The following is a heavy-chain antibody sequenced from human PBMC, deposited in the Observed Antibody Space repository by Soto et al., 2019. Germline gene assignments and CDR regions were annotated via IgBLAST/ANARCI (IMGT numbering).Heavy chain of an antibody. CDR1: GGSIRSGGYY. V-gene: IGHV4-31*03. CDR2: IYYSGST. CDR3: ARVGGINWFDP. D-gene: IGHD1-20*01. J-gene: IGHJ5*02. Sequence: QVQLQESGPGLVKPSQTLSLTCTVSGGSIRSGGYYWSWIRQHPGKGLQWTGYIYYSGSTYYNPSLKSRVTISVDTSKNQFSLKLSSVTAADTAVYYCARVGGINWFDPWGQGTLVTVSS.